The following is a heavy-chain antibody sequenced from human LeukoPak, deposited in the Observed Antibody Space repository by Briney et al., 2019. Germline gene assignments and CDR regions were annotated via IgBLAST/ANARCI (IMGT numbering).Heavy chain of an antibody. CDR3: ARVKIAAGWYYYYYMDV. V-gene: IGHV3-30*19. CDR1: GFTFSSYG. D-gene: IGHD6-13*01. Sequence: GGSLRLSCAASGFTFSSYGMHWVRQAPGKGLEWVAVISYDGSNKYYADSVKGRFTISRDNSKNTLYLQMNSLRAEDTAVYYCARVKIAAGWYYYYYMDVWGKGTTVTVSS. J-gene: IGHJ6*03. CDR2: ISYDGSNK.